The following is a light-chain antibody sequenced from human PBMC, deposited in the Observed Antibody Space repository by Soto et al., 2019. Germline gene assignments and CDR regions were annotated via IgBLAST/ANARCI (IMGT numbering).Light chain of an antibody. CDR2: GAS. V-gene: IGKV3-15*01. J-gene: IGKJ1*01. Sequence: EIVMTQSPATLSVSPGERATLSCRASQSXXXNLAWYQQKPGQAPRLLIYGASTRATGIPARFSGSGSGTXXTXXXSXXQSEDFAVYYCQQYNNWPPWTFGQGTKVEIK. CDR1: QSXXXN. CDR3: QQYNNWPPWT.